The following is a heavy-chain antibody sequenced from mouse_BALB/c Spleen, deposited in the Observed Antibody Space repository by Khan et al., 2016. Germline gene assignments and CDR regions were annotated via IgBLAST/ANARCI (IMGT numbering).Heavy chain of an antibody. Sequence: QVQLQQSGAELAKPGASVKMSCKASGYTFTSYWMHWVKQRPGQGLEWIGYINPSTGYTEYNQKFKDKATLTADKSSSTAYMQLSCLTSEDSAVYYCARPRFAYWGQGTLVTVS. CDR1: GYTFTSYW. CDR3: ARPRFAY. V-gene: IGHV1-7*01. CDR2: INPSTGYT. J-gene: IGHJ3*01.